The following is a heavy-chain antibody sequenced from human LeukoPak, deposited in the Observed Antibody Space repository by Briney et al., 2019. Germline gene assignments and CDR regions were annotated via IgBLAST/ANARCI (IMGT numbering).Heavy chain of an antibody. Sequence: SQTLSLTCTVSGVSISSSNSYWGWIRQPPGKGLEWIGSIYYSGNTYYNASLKSQVSISIDTSKNQFSLRLTSVTAADTAVYYCARQTGSGLFILPGGQGTLVTVSS. J-gene: IGHJ4*02. CDR3: ARQTGSGLFILP. CDR1: GVSISSSNSY. D-gene: IGHD3/OR15-3a*01. V-gene: IGHV4-39*01. CDR2: IYYSGNT.